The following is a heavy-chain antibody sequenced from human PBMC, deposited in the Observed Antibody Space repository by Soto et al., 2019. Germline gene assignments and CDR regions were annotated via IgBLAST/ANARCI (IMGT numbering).Heavy chain of an antibody. V-gene: IGHV3-33*01. Sequence: SGGSLRLSCAASGFTFSSYGMHWVRQAPGKGLEWVAVIWYDGSNKYYADSVKGRFTISRDNSKNTLYLQMNSLRAEDTAVYFCARDRVGLLWFGESYGMDVWGQGTTVTVSS. D-gene: IGHD3-10*01. CDR1: GFTFSSYG. CDR3: ARDRVGLLWFGESYGMDV. J-gene: IGHJ6*02. CDR2: IWYDGSNK.